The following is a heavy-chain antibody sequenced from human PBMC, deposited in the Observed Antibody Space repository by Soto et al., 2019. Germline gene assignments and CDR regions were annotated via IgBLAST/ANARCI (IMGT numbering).Heavy chain of an antibody. V-gene: IGHV5-51*01. J-gene: IGHJ3*01. CDR3: ARLPGVRGVFDLLNV. CDR1: GYSFAGYW. CDR2: IYPGDSDT. D-gene: IGHD3-10*01. Sequence: GESLKISCKGSGYSFAGYWIGWVRQMPGKGLDWMGVIYPGDSDTRYSPSFHGQVTISADKSISTAYLQWSSLKASDTAMYFCARLPGVRGVFDLLNVWGQGTMVIVSS.